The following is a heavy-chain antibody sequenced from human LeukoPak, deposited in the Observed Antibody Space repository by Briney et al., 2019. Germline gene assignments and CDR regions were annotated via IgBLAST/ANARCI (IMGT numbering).Heavy chain of an antibody. CDR2: ISAYNGNT. CDR3: ARGGGPIRIAALFSGPLGTRNKFDY. Sequence: GASVKVSCKASGYTFTSYGISWVRQAPGQGLEWMGWISAYNGNTNYAQKLQGRVTMTTDTSTSTAYMELRSLRSDDTAVYYCARGGGPIRIAALFSGPLGTRNKFDYWGQGTLVTVSS. D-gene: IGHD6-6*01. V-gene: IGHV1-18*01. CDR1: GYTFTSYG. J-gene: IGHJ4*02.